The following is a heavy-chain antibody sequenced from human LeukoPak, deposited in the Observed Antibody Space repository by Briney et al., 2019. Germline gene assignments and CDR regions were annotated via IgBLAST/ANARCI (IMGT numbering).Heavy chain of an antibody. Sequence: ASVKASCKASGYTFTSYGISWVRQAPGQGLEWMGWISAYDGNTNYAQKLQGRVTMTTDTSTSTAYMELRSLRSDDTAVYYCARVLGSVGMCISDYWGQGSLVTVSS. CDR3: ARVLGSVGMCISDY. J-gene: IGHJ4*02. CDR2: ISAYDGNT. V-gene: IGHV1-18*01. CDR1: GYTFTSYG. D-gene: IGHD2-2*01.